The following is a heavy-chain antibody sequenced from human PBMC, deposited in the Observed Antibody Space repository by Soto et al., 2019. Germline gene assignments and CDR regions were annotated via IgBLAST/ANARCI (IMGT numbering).Heavy chain of an antibody. CDR2: LIPMFHAP. V-gene: IGHV1-69*19. CDR1: GGPFSDYA. CDR3: ARHFWSGYLPSPFDN. D-gene: IGHD3-3*02. J-gene: IGHJ4*02. Sequence: QVQLVQSGAEVKKPGSSVKVSCKASGGPFSDYAISWVRQAPGQGLEWMGGLIPMFHAPIYAQKFEDRVAINADESTTTAYLELSSLRSDDTAIYYCARHFWSGYLPSPFDNWGQGTLVTVSS.